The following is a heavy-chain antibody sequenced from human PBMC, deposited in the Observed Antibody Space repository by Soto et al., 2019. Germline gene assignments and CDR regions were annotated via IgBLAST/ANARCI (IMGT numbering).Heavy chain of an antibody. V-gene: IGHV4-59*01. CDR3: ARGLWSGYYYYYYGMDV. D-gene: IGHD3-3*01. CDR2: IYYSGST. J-gene: IGHJ6*02. CDR1: GGSISSYY. Sequence: PSETLSLTCTVSGGSISSYYWSWIRQPPGKGLEWLGYIYYSGSTNYNPSLKSRVTISVDTSKNQFSLKLRSVTAADTAVYYCARGLWSGYYYYYYGMDVWGQGTTVTVSS.